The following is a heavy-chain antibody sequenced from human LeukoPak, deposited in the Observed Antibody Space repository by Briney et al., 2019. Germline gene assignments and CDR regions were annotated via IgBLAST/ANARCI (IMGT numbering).Heavy chain of an antibody. CDR3: AKAYVDTAMVEAFDI. V-gene: IGHV3-9*01. D-gene: IGHD5-18*01. J-gene: IGHJ3*02. CDR2: ISWNSGSI. Sequence: GGSLRLSCAASGFTFDDYAMHWVRQAPGKGLEWVSGISWNSGSIGYADSVKGRFTISRDNAKNSLYLQMNSLRAEDTALYYCAKAYVDTAMVEAFDIWGQGTMVTVSS. CDR1: GFTFDDYA.